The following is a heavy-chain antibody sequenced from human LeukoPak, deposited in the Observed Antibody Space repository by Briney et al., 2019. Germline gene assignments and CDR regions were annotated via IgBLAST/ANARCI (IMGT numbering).Heavy chain of an antibody. J-gene: IGHJ6*02. D-gene: IGHD7-27*01. CDR1: GGTFSSYA. Sequence: GASVKVSCKASGGTFSSYAISWVRQAPGQGLEWMGRIIPILGIANYAQKFQGRVTITADKSTSTAYMELSSLRSDDTAVYYCARDGDPQDYYYYYGMDVWGQGTTVTVSS. CDR2: IIPILGIA. V-gene: IGHV1-69*04. CDR3: ARDGDPQDYYYYYGMDV.